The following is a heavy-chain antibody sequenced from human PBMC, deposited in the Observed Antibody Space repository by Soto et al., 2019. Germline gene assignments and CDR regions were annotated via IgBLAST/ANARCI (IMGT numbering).Heavy chain of an antibody. V-gene: IGHV4-59*01. CDR1: GGSISSYY. CDR3: AIRIPAAMDYYYYYMDV. J-gene: IGHJ6*03. Sequence: PSETLSLTCTVSGGSISSYYWSWIRQPPGKGLEWIGYIYYSGSTNYNPSLKSRVTISVDTSKNQFSLKLSSVTAADTAVYYCAIRIPAAMDYYYYYMDVWGKGTTVTVSS. D-gene: IGHD2-2*01. CDR2: IYYSGST.